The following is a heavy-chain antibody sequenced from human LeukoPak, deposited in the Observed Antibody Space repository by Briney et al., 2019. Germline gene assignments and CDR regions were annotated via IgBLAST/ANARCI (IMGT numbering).Heavy chain of an antibody. Sequence: PSETLSLTCTVSGDSISSGSYYWGWIRQPPGKGLEWIGSIYHSGSTYYNPSLKSRVTISVDTSKNQFSLKLSSVTAADTAVYYCASALRYFDWLLYYWGQGTLVTVSS. D-gene: IGHD3-9*01. CDR1: GDSISSGSYY. CDR2: IYHSGST. V-gene: IGHV4-39*07. J-gene: IGHJ4*02. CDR3: ASALRYFDWLLYY.